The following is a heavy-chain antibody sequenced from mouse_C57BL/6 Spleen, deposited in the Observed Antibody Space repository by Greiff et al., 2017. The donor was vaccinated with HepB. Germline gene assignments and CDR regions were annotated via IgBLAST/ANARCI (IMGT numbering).Heavy chain of an antibody. CDR3: ARAYYSNTGVPFDY. CDR2: INPSNGGT. D-gene: IGHD2-5*01. V-gene: IGHV1-53*01. J-gene: IGHJ2*01. Sequence: VQLKESGTELVKPGASVKLSCKASGYTFTSYWMHWVKQRPGQGLEWIGNINPSNGGTNYNEKFKSKATLTVDKSSSTAYMQLSSLTSEESAVYYCARAYYSNTGVPFDYWGQGTTLTVSS. CDR1: GYTFTSYW.